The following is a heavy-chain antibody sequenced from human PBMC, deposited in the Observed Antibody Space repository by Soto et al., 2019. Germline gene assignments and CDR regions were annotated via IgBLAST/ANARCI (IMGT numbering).Heavy chain of an antibody. CDR2: IGAYNGDT. CDR1: GYTFTNYG. J-gene: IGHJ6*03. D-gene: IGHD6-6*01. Sequence: QVQLLQSGAEVKKPGASVKVSCKASGYTFTNYGITWVRQAPGQGLEWMGWIGAYNGDTHYTERLQGRVTMTTDTSTSTAYMELRGLRSDDTAVYYFARVRQLVGYYYYYMDVWGKGTTVTVSS. V-gene: IGHV1-18*01. CDR3: ARVRQLVGYYYYYMDV.